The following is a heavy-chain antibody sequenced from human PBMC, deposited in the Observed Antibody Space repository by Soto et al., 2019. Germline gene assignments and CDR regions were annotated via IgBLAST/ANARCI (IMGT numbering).Heavy chain of an antibody. V-gene: IGHV4-59*01. Sequence: SETLSLTCTVSGGSISSYYWSWIRQPPGKGLEWIGYIYYSGSTNYNPSLKSRVTISVDTSKDQFSLKLSSVTAADTAVYYCARGGLLWFGGAYYYGMDVWGQGTTVTVSS. CDR1: GGSISSYY. D-gene: IGHD3-10*01. J-gene: IGHJ6*02. CDR2: IYYSGST. CDR3: ARGGLLWFGGAYYYGMDV.